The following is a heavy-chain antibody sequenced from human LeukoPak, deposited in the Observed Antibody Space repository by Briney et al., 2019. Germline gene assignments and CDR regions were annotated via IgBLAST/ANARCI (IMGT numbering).Heavy chain of an antibody. Sequence: PGGSLRLSCAASGFTFSSYWMSWVRQAPGKGLEWVANIKQDGSEKYYVDSVKGRFTISRDNAKNSLYLQMNSLRAEDTAVYYCARGNNPFGVVINYWGQGTLVTVSS. D-gene: IGHD3-3*01. J-gene: IGHJ4*02. CDR1: GFTFSSYW. V-gene: IGHV3-7*04. CDR2: IKQDGSEK. CDR3: ARGNNPFGVVINY.